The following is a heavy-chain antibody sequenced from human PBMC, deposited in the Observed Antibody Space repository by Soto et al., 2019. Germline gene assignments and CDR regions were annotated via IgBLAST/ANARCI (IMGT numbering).Heavy chain of an antibody. J-gene: IGHJ6*02. D-gene: IGHD6-13*01. CDR2: ILPICGTA. CDR3: ARQEGSSSNPYSYGMDV. V-gene: IGHV1-69*01. CDR1: GGTFSSYA. Sequence: QLQLVHSGAEVKKPVSWVKVSCKASGGTFSSYAISWVRQAPGQGLEWMGGILPICGTANFAQKFQGRVTITADESMITAYRELSSLRSEDTAVYYCARQEGSSSNPYSYGMDVWGQGTTVTVSS.